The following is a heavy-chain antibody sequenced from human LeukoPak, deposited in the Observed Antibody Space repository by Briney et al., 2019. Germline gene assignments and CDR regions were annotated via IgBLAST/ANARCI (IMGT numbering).Heavy chain of an antibody. J-gene: IGHJ5*02. CDR1: GFTFSSYA. V-gene: IGHV3-23*01. Sequence: GGSLRLSCAASGFTFSSYAISWVRQAPGKGLEWVSAISGSGGSTYYADSVKGRFTISRDNSKNTLYLQMNSLRAEDTAVYYCAKDRIVVVPAAINWFDPWGQGTLVTVPS. CDR3: AKDRIVVVPAAINWFDP. CDR2: ISGSGGST. D-gene: IGHD2-2*01.